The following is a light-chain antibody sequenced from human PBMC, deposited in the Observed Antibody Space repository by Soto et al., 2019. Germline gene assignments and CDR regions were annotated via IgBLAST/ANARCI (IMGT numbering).Light chain of an antibody. J-gene: IGLJ2*01. CDR2: EVS. V-gene: IGLV2-8*01. Sequence: QSALTQPRSASGSPGQSVTISCIGTSSDVGGYNYVSWYQQHPGKAPKLMIYEVSKRPSGVPDRFSGSKSGNTASLTVSGLQAEDEADYYCSSYAASNNLGVFGGGTKLTVL. CDR1: SSDVGGYNY. CDR3: SSYAASNNLGV.